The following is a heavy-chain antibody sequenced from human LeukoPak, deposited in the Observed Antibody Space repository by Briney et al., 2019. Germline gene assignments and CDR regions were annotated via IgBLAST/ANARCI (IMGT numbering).Heavy chain of an antibody. J-gene: IGHJ4*02. CDR1: GGSFSGYY. CDR2: INHSGST. V-gene: IGHV4-34*01. Sequence: SETLSLTCAVYGGSFSGYYWSWIRQPPGKGLEWIGEINHSGSTNYNPSLKRRVTISVDTSKNQFSLKLSSVTAADTAVYYCARSHDRLRYYFDYWGQGTLVTVSS. D-gene: IGHD3-22*01. CDR3: ARSHDRLRYYFDY.